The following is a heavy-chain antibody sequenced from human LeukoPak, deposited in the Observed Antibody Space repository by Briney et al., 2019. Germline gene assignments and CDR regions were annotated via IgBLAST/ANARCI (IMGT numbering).Heavy chain of an antibody. CDR1: GFTFSSYW. CDR2: IKQDGSEK. J-gene: IGHJ3*02. V-gene: IGHV3-7*01. Sequence: GGSLRLSCAGSGFTFSSYWMSWVRQAPGKGLEWVANIKQDGSEKYYVDSVKGRFTISRDNAKNSLYLQMDSLRAEDTAVYYCARASTYYYDSSGYYYEGDAFDIWGQGTMVTVSS. D-gene: IGHD3-22*01. CDR3: ARASTYYYDSSGYYYEGDAFDI.